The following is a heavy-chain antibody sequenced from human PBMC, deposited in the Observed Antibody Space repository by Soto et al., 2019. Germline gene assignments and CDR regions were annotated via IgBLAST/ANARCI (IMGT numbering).Heavy chain of an antibody. CDR3: ARYYFDSSGYSNCLDP. J-gene: IGHJ5*02. Sequence: PSETLSLICAVSGGSITSGAYYWTWIRQHPGKGLEWIAYIHYSGRTYYNPSLKSRVTISVDTSNNQFSLKLSSVTTADTAVYYYARYYFDSSGYSNCLDPWGPGPLVTVSS. V-gene: IGHV4-31*11. CDR1: GGSITSGAYY. D-gene: IGHD3-22*01. CDR2: IHYSGRT.